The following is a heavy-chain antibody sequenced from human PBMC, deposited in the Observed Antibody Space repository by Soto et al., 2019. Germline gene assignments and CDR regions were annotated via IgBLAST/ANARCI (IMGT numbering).Heavy chain of an antibody. Sequence: GGSLRLSCAASGFTFSSYSMNWVRQAPGKGLEWVSSISSSSSYIYYADSVKGRFTISRDNAKNSLYLQMNSLRAEDTAVYYCARDAWDVEVVAATLSYWGQGTLVTVSS. V-gene: IGHV3-21*01. D-gene: IGHD2-15*01. J-gene: IGHJ4*02. CDR1: GFTFSSYS. CDR3: ARDAWDVEVVAATLSY. CDR2: ISSSSSYI.